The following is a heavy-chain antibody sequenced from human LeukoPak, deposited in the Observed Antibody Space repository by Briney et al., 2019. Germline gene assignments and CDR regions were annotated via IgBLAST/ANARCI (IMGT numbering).Heavy chain of an antibody. D-gene: IGHD3-16*01. J-gene: IGHJ3*02. CDR3: ATWGLHFDI. CDR2: IRPNSGGT. CDR1: GYTFTGYY. V-gene: IGHV1-2*02. Sequence: ASVKVSCKASGYTFTGYYIHWVRQAPGQGLEWMGWIRPNSGGTNYTQKFQGRVTMTRDTSINTAYMELSRLTSDDTAVYFCATWGLHFDISGQGTMVIVAS.